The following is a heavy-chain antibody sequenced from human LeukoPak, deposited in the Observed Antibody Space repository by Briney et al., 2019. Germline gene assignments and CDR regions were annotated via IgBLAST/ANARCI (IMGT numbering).Heavy chain of an antibody. CDR2: INHSGST. Sequence: SETLSLTCTVSGGSISSYYWSWIRQPPGKGLEWIGEINHSGSTNYNPSLKSRVTISVDTSKNQFSLKLSSVTAADTAVYYCTRGVISYFDYWGQGTLVTVSS. CDR1: GGSISSYY. CDR3: TRGVISYFDY. J-gene: IGHJ4*02. D-gene: IGHD3-22*01. V-gene: IGHV4-34*01.